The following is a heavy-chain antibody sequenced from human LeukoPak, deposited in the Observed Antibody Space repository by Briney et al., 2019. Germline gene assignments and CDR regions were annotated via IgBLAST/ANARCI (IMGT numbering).Heavy chain of an antibody. CDR3: ASGVSSWYDWFDP. J-gene: IGHJ5*02. Sequence: SETLSLTCAVYGGSFSGYYWSWIRQPPGKGLEWIGEINHSGSTNYNPSLKSRVTISVDTSKNQFSLNLSSVTAADTAVYYCASGVSSWYDWFDPWGQGTLVTVSS. D-gene: IGHD6-13*01. V-gene: IGHV4-34*01. CDR2: INHSGST. CDR1: GGSFSGYY.